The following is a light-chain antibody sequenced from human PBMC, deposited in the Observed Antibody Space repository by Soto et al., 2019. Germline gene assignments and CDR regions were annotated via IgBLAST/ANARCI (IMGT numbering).Light chain of an antibody. Sequence: IQRTHCPPTLPPSVEDRGTITCLASQSINNWLAWYQQKPGKAPKFLIYDASNLESGVPSRFSGSASGTEFTLTISSLQPDDFATYYCQQYDNYPLTFGGGTKVAI. J-gene: IGKJ4*01. V-gene: IGKV1-5*01. CDR1: QSINNW. CDR3: QQYDNYPLT. CDR2: DAS.